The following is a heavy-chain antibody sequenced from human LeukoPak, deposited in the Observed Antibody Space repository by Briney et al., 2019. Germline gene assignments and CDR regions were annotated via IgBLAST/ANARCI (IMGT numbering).Heavy chain of an antibody. CDR2: IIPIFGTA. V-gene: IGHV1-69*01. CDR3: ARVSGSYSHFDY. D-gene: IGHD1-26*01. J-gene: IGHJ4*02. Sequence: GSSVKVSCKASGGTFSSYAISWVRQAPGQGLEWTGGIIPIFGTANYAQKFQGRVTITADESTSTAYMELSSLRSEDTAVYYCARVSGSYSHFDYWGQGTLVTVSS. CDR1: GGTFSSYA.